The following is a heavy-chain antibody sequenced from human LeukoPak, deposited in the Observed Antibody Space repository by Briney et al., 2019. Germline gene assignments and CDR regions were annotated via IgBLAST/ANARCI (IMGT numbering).Heavy chain of an antibody. Sequence: PGGSLRLSCAASGFTVSSNYMSWVRQAPGKGLEWVSVIYSGGSTYYADSVKGRFTISRDNSKNTLYLQMNSLRAEDTAVYYCARRAGSYYLSYFDYWGQGTLVTVSS. D-gene: IGHD3-10*01. CDR1: GFTVSSNY. CDR2: IYSGGST. J-gene: IGHJ4*02. CDR3: ARRAGSYYLSYFDY. V-gene: IGHV3-66*04.